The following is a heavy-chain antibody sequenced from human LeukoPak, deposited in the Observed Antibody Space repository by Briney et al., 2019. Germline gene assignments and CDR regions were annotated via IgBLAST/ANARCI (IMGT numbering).Heavy chain of an antibody. CDR1: GHTLTELS. CDR2: FDPEDGET. V-gene: IGHV1-24*01. CDR3: ATDLSSGYYPTDY. J-gene: IGHJ4*02. D-gene: IGHD3-22*01. Sequence: ASVKVSCKVSGHTLTELSMHWVRQAPGKGLEWMGGFDPEDGETIYAQKFQGRVTMTEDTSTDTAYMELSSLRSEDTAVYYCATDLSSGYYPTDYWGQGTLVTVSS.